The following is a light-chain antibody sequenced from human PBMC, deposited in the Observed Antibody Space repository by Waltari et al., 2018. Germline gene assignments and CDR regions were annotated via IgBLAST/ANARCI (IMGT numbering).Light chain of an antibody. V-gene: IGKV3-20*01. CDR1: QSIIRF. Sequence: DIFLTQSPGTLSLSPGAGATLSCRASQSIIRFLAWYQQKPGQAPRLLIYDASTRATGIPDRFSGSGSGTDFSLTISRLEPEDFAVYYCQKYGTLPATFGQGTKVEIK. CDR3: QKYGTLPAT. CDR2: DAS. J-gene: IGKJ1*01.